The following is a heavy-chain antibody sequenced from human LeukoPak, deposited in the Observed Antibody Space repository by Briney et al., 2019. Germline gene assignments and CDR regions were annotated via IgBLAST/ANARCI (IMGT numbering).Heavy chain of an antibody. V-gene: IGHV1-24*01. D-gene: IGHD3-22*01. J-gene: IGHJ5*02. CDR1: GYTLTELS. CDR3: ATDRGFYDSSGYYFNWFDP. Sequence: GASVKVSCKVSGYTLTELSMHWVRQAPGKGLEWMGGFYPEDGETIYAQKFQGRVTMTEDTSTDTAYMELSSLRSEDTAVYYCATDRGFYDSSGYYFNWFDPWGQGTLVTVSS. CDR2: FYPEDGET.